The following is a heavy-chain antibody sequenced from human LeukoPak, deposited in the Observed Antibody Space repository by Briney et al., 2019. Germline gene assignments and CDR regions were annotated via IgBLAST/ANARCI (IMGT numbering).Heavy chain of an antibody. Sequence: GGSVRLSCAASGFTFSSYWLHWVRQAPAKGLPWVSRINPAGSSTNYADSVKGRFTISRDNAMNTLYLHLNSLRAEDTAVYYCARGVRGSYGTDLWGQGTLVTVSS. CDR2: INPAGSST. CDR1: GFTFSSYW. V-gene: IGHV3-74*01. J-gene: IGHJ5*02. CDR3: ARGVRGSYGTDL. D-gene: IGHD1-26*01.